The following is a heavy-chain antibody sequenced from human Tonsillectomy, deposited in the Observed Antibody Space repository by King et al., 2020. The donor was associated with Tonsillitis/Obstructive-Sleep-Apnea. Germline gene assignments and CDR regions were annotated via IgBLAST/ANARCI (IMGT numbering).Heavy chain of an antibody. CDR3: VKDFKSVIPVLGGAFDI. J-gene: IGHJ3*02. V-gene: IGHV3-64D*06. D-gene: IGHD2-2*01. Sequence: VQLVESGGGLVQPGGPLRLSCSASGFIFNSYARHWVRQAPGKGLAYVSGISSNGGTTYYAVSVKGRFTISRDSSKNTLNLQMSSLRAEDTGVYYCVKDFKSVIPVLGGAFDIWGQGTMVAVSS. CDR1: GFIFNSYA. CDR2: ISSNGGTT.